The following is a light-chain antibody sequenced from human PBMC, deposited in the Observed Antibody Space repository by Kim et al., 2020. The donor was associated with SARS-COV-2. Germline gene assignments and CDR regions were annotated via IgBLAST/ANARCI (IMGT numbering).Light chain of an antibody. CDR2: GAS. Sequence: EIVMTQSPAPLSVSPGERATLSCRASQSVSSNLAWYQQKPGQAPRLLIYGASTRATGIPARFSGSGSGTEFTLTISSLQSEDFAVYYCLQYHYWPPITFGQGTRLEIK. J-gene: IGKJ5*01. CDR3: LQYHYWPPIT. V-gene: IGKV3-15*01. CDR1: QSVSSN.